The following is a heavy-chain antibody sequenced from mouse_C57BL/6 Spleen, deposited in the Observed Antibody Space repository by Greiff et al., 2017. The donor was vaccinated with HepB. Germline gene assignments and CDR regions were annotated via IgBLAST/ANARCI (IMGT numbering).Heavy chain of an antibody. V-gene: IGHV5-12*01. CDR1: GFTFSDYY. CDR3: ARGRQLRPVDY. J-gene: IGHJ2*01. Sequence: VMLVESGGGLVQPGGSLKLSCAASGFTFSDYYMYWVRQTPGKRLEWVAYISNGGGSTYYPDTVKGRFTISRDNAKTTLYLQMSRLKAEDTAMYYCARGRQLRPVDYWGQGTTLTVSS. CDR2: ISNGGGST. D-gene: IGHD3-2*02.